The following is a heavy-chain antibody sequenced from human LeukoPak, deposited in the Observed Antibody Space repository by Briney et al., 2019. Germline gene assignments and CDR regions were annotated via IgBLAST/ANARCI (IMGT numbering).Heavy chain of an antibody. CDR2: IYTSGST. V-gene: IGHV4-61*02. Sequence: ASETLSLTCTVSGGSISSGSYYWSWIRQPAGKGLEWIGRIYTSGSTNYNPSLKSRVTISVDTSKNQFSLKLSSVTAADTAVYYCAGREDYFDYWGQGTLVTVSS. D-gene: IGHD1-26*01. CDR3: AGREDYFDY. J-gene: IGHJ4*02. CDR1: GGSISSGSYY.